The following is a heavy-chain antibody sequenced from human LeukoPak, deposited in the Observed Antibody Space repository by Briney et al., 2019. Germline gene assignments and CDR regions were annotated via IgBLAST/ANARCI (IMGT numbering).Heavy chain of an antibody. CDR2: IHSSGTT. D-gene: IGHD3-3*01. J-gene: IGHJ6*03. Sequence: SETLSLTCTVSGGSISTYYWSWIRQPAGKGLEWIGRIHSSGTTHYNPSLRSRVTLSIDTSKNQFSLRLTSVTAADTAVYYCARGGSYYDFWSGYYDYYYYMDVWGKGTTVTVSS. CDR3: ARGGSYYDFWSGYYDYYYYMDV. V-gene: IGHV4-4*07. CDR1: GGSISTYY.